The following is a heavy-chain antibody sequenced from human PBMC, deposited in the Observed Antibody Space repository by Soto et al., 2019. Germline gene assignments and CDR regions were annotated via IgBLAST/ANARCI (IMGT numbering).Heavy chain of an antibody. CDR2: ISSDGRPT. D-gene: IGHD3-3*01. J-gene: IGHJ4*02. CDR1: GSTFSSYA. CDR3: AKHDFWTLYNTGLDS. Sequence: GGSLRLSCSVSGSTFSSYAMHWVRQAPGKGLEYVSSISSDGRPTYYADSVKGRFTISRDNSKNTLYLQMNSLRAEDTAVYYCAKHDFWTLYNTGLDSWGQGTLVTVSS. V-gene: IGHV3-64*04.